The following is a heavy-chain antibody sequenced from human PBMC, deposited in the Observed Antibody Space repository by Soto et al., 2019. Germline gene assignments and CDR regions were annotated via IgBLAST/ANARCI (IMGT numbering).Heavy chain of an antibody. V-gene: IGHV1-18*01. Sequence: SVKVSCKASGYTFTSYGISWVRQAPGQGLEWMGWISAYNGNTNYAQKLQGKVTMTTDTSTSTAYMELRSLRSDDTAVYYCARDPPCYASCGYAECYNLCVAWGQ. CDR1: GYTFTSYG. CDR3: ARDPPCYASCGYAECYNLCVA. D-gene: IGHD3-22*01. CDR2: ISAYNGNT. J-gene: IGHJ5*01.